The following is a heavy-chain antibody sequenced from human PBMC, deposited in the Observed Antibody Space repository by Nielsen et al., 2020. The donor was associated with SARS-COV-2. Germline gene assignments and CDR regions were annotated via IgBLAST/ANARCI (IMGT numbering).Heavy chain of an antibody. CDR1: GFTFRRYA. J-gene: IGHJ4*02. Sequence: ESLKTSCAVSGFTFRRYAMSWVRRAPGKGLEWVSAISASGSSTCYGDAVKGRFTISRDNTKNTLYLQMNSLRAEDTAVYYCARGGARGYCSGGSCYAHFDYWGQGTLVTVSS. D-gene: IGHD2-15*01. CDR2: ISASGSST. CDR3: ARGGARGYCSGGSCYAHFDY. V-gene: IGHV3-23*01.